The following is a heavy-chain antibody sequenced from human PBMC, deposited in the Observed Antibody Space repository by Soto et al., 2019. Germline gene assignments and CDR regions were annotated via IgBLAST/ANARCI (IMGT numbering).Heavy chain of an antibody. CDR2: ISYDGSNK. Sequence: QVQLVESGGGVVQPGRSLRLSCAASGFTFSSYAMHWVRQAPGKGLEWVAVISYDGSNKYYADSVKGRFTISRDNSKNTLSLHMNSLRAEDTAGYYCAIAPTTVVTPDYFDYWSQGTLVTVSP. J-gene: IGHJ4*02. V-gene: IGHV3-30-3*01. CDR3: AIAPTTVVTPDYFDY. CDR1: GFTFSSYA. D-gene: IGHD4-17*01.